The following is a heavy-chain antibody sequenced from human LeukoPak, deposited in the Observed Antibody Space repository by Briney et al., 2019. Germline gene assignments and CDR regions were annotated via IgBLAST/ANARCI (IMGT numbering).Heavy chain of an antibody. D-gene: IGHD3-10*01. CDR3: ARSQRLYYYGSGSYDPFDY. J-gene: IGHJ4*02. V-gene: IGHV3-48*03. Sequence: GGSLRRSCAASGFTFSSYEMNWVRQAPGKGLEWVSYISSSGSTIYYADSVKGRFTISRDNAKNSLYLQMNSLRAEDTAVYYCARSQRLYYYGSGSYDPFDYWGQGTLVTVSS. CDR2: ISSSGSTI. CDR1: GFTFSSYE.